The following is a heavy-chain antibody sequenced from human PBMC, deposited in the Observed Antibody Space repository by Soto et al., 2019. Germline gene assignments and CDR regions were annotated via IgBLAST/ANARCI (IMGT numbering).Heavy chain of an antibody. V-gene: IGHV1-69*01. CDR1: GGTFSNYT. Sequence: QVQLVQSGAEVKKPGSSVKVFCKASGGTFSNYTISWVRQAPGQGLEWMGGIIPVFGTTDYEQKFQGRVTMIEDVSTSSAYMKLSSLGSADTAVYYCARYSPYLVVRDPTGNQDCCGRDVWGQGTTVTVSS. D-gene: IGHD2-2*01. J-gene: IGHJ6*02. CDR2: IIPVFGTT. CDR3: ARYSPYLVVRDPTGNQDCCGRDV.